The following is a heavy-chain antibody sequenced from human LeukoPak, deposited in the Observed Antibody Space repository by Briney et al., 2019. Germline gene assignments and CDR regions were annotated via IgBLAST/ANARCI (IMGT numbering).Heavy chain of an antibody. CDR2: MNPNSGNT. J-gene: IGHJ4*02. V-gene: IGHV1-8*03. Sequence: ASVKVSCKASGYTFTSYDINWVRQATGQGLEWMGWMNPNSGNTGYAQKFQGRVTITRNTSISTAYMELSSLRSEDTAVYYCARGGGVVGATVRRWYFDYWGQGTLVTVSS. D-gene: IGHD1-26*01. CDR3: ARGGGVVGATVRRWYFDY. CDR1: GYTFTSYD.